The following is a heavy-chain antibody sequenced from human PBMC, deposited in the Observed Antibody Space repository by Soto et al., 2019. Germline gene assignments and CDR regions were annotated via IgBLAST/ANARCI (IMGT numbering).Heavy chain of an antibody. Sequence: SETLSLTCTVSGGSITSYYWSWIRQPPGKGLEWIGYIFYSGGTNYNPSLKSRVTISVDTSKSQLSLKLSSVTAADTAVYYCARRAVNYGYGYYMDVWGKGTTVTVSS. CDR2: IFYSGGT. V-gene: IGHV4-59*01. CDR1: GGSITSYY. CDR3: ARRAVNYGYGYYMDV. J-gene: IGHJ6*03. D-gene: IGHD5-18*01.